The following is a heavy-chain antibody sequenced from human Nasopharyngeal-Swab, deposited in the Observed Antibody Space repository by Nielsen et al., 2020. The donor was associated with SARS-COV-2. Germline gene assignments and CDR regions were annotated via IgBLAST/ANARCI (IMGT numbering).Heavy chain of an antibody. D-gene: IGHD3-3*01. CDR3: ARDGLDYDFWSAYFMDV. Sequence: GGSLRLSCAASGFTFSTYNMNWVRQAPGKGLEGVSSISSSSTYIYYADSVKGRFTISRDNAKNSLYLQMNSLRAEDTAVYYCARDGLDYDFWSAYFMDVWGQGTTVTVSS. J-gene: IGHJ6*02. CDR1: GFTFSTYN. CDR2: ISSSSTYI. V-gene: IGHV3-21*01.